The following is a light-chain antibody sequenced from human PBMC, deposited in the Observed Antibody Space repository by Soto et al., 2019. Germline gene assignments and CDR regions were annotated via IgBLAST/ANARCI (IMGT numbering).Light chain of an antibody. CDR2: DVD. Sequence: QSVLTQPASVSGSPGQSITISCTGTRSDVGGYNYVSWYQQYPGKAPKVVIYDVDNRPSGVSHRFPGSKSGNTASLTISGLQAEDEADYYCSSYTSSSTRVFGTGTKVTVL. J-gene: IGLJ1*01. CDR3: SSYTSSSTRV. CDR1: RSDVGGYNY. V-gene: IGLV2-14*03.